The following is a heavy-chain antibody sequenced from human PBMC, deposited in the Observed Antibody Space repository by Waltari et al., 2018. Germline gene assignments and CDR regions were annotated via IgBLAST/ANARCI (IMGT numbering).Heavy chain of an antibody. CDR3: AKDLHRGSGSFDY. J-gene: IGHJ4*02. CDR2: IRYDGSNK. V-gene: IGHV3-30*02. D-gene: IGHD3-10*01. CDR1: GFTFSSYG. Sequence: QVQLVESGGGVVQPGGSLRLSCAASGFTFSSYGMHLVRQAPGKGLEWVAFIRYDGSNKYYADSVKGRFTISRDNSKNTLYLQMNSLRAEDTAVYYCAKDLHRGSGSFDYWGQGTLVTVSS.